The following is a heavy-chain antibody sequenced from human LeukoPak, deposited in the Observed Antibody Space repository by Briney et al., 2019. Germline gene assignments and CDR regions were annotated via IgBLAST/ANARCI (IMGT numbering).Heavy chain of an antibody. Sequence: PGGSLRLSCAASGFTFSSSWMSCVRQAPGKGLEWVANIKQDGSEKYYVDSVKGRFTISRDNAKNSLYLQMNSLRAEDTAVYYCARAYSSPNWFDPWGQGTLVTVSS. J-gene: IGHJ5*02. CDR1: GFTFSSSW. V-gene: IGHV3-7*04. CDR2: IKQDGSEK. D-gene: IGHD6-13*01. CDR3: ARAYSSPNWFDP.